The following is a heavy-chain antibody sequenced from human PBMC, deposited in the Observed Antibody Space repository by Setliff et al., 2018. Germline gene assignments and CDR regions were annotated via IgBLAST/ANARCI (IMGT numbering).Heavy chain of an antibody. Sequence: SETLSLTCSVYGESFSNNYWSWIRQPPGKGLEWIGESNHSGGTFYEPSLRSRVTISVDTSKNQLSLKLTSVTAADTALYHCARVSGDLDTFDMWGQGTMVTVS. D-gene: IGHD2-21*02. V-gene: IGHV4-34*01. CDR3: ARVSGDLDTFDM. CDR1: GESFSNNY. J-gene: IGHJ3*02. CDR2: SNHSGGT.